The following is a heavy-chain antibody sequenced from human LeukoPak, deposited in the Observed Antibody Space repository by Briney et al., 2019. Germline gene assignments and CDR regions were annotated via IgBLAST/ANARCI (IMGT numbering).Heavy chain of an antibody. D-gene: IGHD6-19*01. J-gene: IGHJ4*02. CDR1: GGSISGYY. CDR3: ARGSNGWYSSGWFFDY. Sequence: PSETLSLTCTVSGGSISGYYWSWIRQPPGKGLEWIGYIYYSGSTNYNPSLKSRVTISVDTSKNQFSLKLSSVTAADTAVYYCARGSNGWYSSGWFFDYWGQGTLVTVSS. V-gene: IGHV4-59*08. CDR2: IYYSGST.